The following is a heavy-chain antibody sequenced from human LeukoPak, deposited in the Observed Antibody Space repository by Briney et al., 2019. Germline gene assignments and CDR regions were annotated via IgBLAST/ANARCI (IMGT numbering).Heavy chain of an antibody. D-gene: IGHD2-21*02. Sequence: ASVKLSCKASGHTFTGYYMHWVRQAPGQGLGWTGWINPNSGGTNYAQKFQGRVTTTRDTSISTAYMELSRLRSDDTAVYYCARMTATQAALYWGQGTLVTVSS. CDR2: INPNSGGT. V-gene: IGHV1-2*02. CDR3: ARMTATQAALY. J-gene: IGHJ4*02. CDR1: GHTFTGYY.